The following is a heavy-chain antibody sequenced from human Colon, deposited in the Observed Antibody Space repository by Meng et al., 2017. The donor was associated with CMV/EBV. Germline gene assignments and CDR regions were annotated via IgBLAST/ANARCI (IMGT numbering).Heavy chain of an antibody. CDR2: LYGAGNT. CDR3: AREVVAATPWLDP. Sequence: GESLKISCAASGFTFSTYWLSWLRQAPGKGLEWVAVLYGAGNTFFADSVKGRFTVSRDDSKNTLYLQMNSLRPDDTAMYYCAREVVAATPWLDPWGQGTQVTVSS. CDR1: GFTFSTYW. J-gene: IGHJ5*02. V-gene: IGHV3-66*02. D-gene: IGHD2-15*01.